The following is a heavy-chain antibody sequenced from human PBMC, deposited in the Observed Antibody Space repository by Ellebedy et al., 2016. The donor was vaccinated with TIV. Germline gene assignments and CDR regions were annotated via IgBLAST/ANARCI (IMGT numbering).Heavy chain of an antibody. CDR2: IWYDGSNK. V-gene: IGHV3-33*08. Sequence: PGGSLRLSCAASGFTFSSYGMHWVRQAPGKGLEWVAVIWYDGSNKYYADSVKGRFTISRDNSKNMVYLQMNSLTADDTAVYYCARHPIVTYPFDYWGQGTLVTVSS. CDR1: GFTFSSYG. J-gene: IGHJ4*02. CDR3: ARHPIVTYPFDY. D-gene: IGHD2-21*01.